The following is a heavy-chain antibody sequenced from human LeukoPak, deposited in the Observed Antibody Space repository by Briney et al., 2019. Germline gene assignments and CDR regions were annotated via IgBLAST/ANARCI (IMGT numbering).Heavy chain of an antibody. CDR2: ISSSSSTI. J-gene: IGHJ4*02. D-gene: IGHD6-6*01. CDR1: GFTFSSYS. Sequence: GGSLRLSCAASGFTFSSYSMNWVRQAPGNGLEWVSYISSSSSTIYYADSVKGRFTISRDNAKNSLCLQMNSLRDEDTAVYYCAREGIKARPGGLDYWGREPWSPSPQ. CDR3: AREGIKARPGGLDY. V-gene: IGHV3-48*02.